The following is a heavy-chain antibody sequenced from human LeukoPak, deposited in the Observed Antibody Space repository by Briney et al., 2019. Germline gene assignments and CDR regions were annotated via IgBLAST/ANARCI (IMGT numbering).Heavy chain of an antibody. J-gene: IGHJ5*02. CDR2: ISPNSGDT. CDR1: GYTFTGYY. CDR3: AREGIAAAGAWFDP. Sequence: ASVKVSCKASGYTFTGYYMHWVRQAPGQGLEWMGWISPNSGDTNYAQKFQGWVTMTRDTSISTAYMELSRLRSDDTAVYYCAREGIAAAGAWFDPWGQGTLVTVSS. V-gene: IGHV1-2*04. D-gene: IGHD6-13*01.